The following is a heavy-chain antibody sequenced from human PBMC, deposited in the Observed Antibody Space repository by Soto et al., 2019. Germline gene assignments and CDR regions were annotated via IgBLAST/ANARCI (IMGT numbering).Heavy chain of an antibody. Sequence: PSETLSLTCTVSGGPISSGGYYWSWIRQHPGKGLEWIGYIYYSGSTYYNPSLKSRVTISVDTSKNQFSLKLSSVTAADTAVYYCARVQMVRGVMTSWGQGTLVTVSS. D-gene: IGHD3-10*01. CDR2: IYYSGST. CDR3: ARVQMVRGVMTS. J-gene: IGHJ4*02. V-gene: IGHV4-31*03. CDR1: GGPISSGGYY.